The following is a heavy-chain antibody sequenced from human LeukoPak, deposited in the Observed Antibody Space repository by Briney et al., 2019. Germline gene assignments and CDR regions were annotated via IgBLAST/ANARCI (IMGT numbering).Heavy chain of an antibody. CDR1: GGSISSGNW. CDR2: IYHSGST. V-gene: IGHV4-4*02. D-gene: IGHD2-15*01. J-gene: IGHJ4*02. Sequence: SETLSLTCAVSGGSISSGNWWSWVRQPPGKGLEWIGEIYHSGSTNYNPSLKSRVTISVDQSKNQFSLNLTSVTAADTAVYFCAKEAVAAGPHYFDYWGQGTLVTVSS. CDR3: AKEAVAAGPHYFDY.